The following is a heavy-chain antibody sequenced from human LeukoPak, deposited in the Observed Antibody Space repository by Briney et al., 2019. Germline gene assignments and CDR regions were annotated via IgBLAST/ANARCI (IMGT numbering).Heavy chain of an antibody. CDR3: AREDCGDRLFGY. Sequence: GASVKVSCKASGGTFSSYAISWVRQAPGQGLEWMGGIIPIFGTANYPQKFQGGVTITAEKSTRTAYMELSSLRSEDTAVYYCAREDCGDRLFGYWGQGSLVTVSS. CDR2: IIPIFGTA. D-gene: IGHD4-17*01. J-gene: IGHJ4*02. CDR1: GGTFSSYA. V-gene: IGHV1-69*06.